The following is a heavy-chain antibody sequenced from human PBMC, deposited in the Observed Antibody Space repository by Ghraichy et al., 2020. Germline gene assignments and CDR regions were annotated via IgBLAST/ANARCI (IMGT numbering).Heavy chain of an antibody. CDR2: ISSSSTI. J-gene: IGHJ6*02. Sequence: GGSLRLSCAASGFTFSSYSMNWVRQAPGKGLEWVSYISSSSTIYYADSVKGRFTISRDNAKKSLYLQMNGLRDEDTAVYYCARSNYYGSGGYDYYYGMDVWGQGTTVTVSS. V-gene: IGHV3-48*02. D-gene: IGHD3-10*01. CDR1: GFTFSSYS. CDR3: ARSNYYGSGGYDYYYGMDV.